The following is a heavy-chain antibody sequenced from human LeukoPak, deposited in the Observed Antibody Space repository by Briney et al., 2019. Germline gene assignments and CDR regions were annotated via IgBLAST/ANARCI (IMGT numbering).Heavy chain of an antibody. CDR3: ARDSSTAARLGY. J-gene: IGHJ4*02. CDR1: GYTFTSYY. CDR2: INPSVGST. D-gene: IGHD6-6*01. Sequence: ASVNVSCKASGYTFTSYYMHWVRQAPGQGLEWMGIINPSVGSTNNAQKFQGGVTMTRDMSTSTVYMELSSLSSEDTAVYYCARDSSTAARLGYWGQGTLVTVST. V-gene: IGHV1-46*01.